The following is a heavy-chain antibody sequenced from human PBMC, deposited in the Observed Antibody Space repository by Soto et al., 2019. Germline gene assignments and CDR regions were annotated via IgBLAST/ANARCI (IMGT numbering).Heavy chain of an antibody. CDR3: ARDPLPHDYTTNPNYYYYGMDV. J-gene: IGHJ6*02. V-gene: IGHV1-69*13. CDR1: GGTFSSYA. Sequence: SVKVSCKASGGTFSSYAISWVRQAPGQGLEWMGGIIPIFGTANYAQKFQGGVTITADESTSTAYMELSSLRSEDTAVYYCARDPLPHDYTTNPNYYYYGMDVWGQGTTVTVSS. CDR2: IIPIFGTA. D-gene: IGHD4-4*01.